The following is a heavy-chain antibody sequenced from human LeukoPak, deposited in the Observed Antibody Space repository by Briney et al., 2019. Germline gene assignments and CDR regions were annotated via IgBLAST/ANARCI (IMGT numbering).Heavy chain of an antibody. D-gene: IGHD2-21*01. V-gene: IGHV4-34*01. Sequence: SETLSLTRAVYGGSFSGYYWSWIRQPPGKGLEWIGEINHSGSTNYNPSLKSRVTISVDTSKNQFSLKLSSVTAADTAVYYCARHVSDWYFDYWGQGTLVTVSS. J-gene: IGHJ4*02. CDR3: ARHVSDWYFDY. CDR1: GGSFSGYY. CDR2: INHSGST.